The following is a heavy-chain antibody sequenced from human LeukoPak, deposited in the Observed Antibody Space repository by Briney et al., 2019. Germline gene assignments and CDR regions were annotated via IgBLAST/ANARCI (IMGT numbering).Heavy chain of an antibody. CDR2: INPSGGST. J-gene: IGHJ4*02. CDR3: ARLSRESSGYYCFDY. Sequence: ASVKVSCKASGYTFTRYYVHWVRQAPGQGLEWMGIINPSGGSTGYAQKFQGRVTMTRDTSTNTVYMELSSLRSEDTAVYYCARLSRESSGYYCFDYWGQGTLVTVYS. D-gene: IGHD3-22*01. V-gene: IGHV1-46*01. CDR1: GYTFTRYY.